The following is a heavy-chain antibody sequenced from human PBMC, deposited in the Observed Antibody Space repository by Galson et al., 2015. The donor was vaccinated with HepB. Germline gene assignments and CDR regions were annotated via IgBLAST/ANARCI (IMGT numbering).Heavy chain of an antibody. J-gene: IGHJ6*02. CDR3: ARDLYQFDYYYGMDI. V-gene: IGHV3-33*01. Sequence: SLRLSCAASGFTFSTYGMHWVRQAPGKGLEWVAIIWYNGSKKFYADSVKGRFTLSRDNSNSTLYLQMDRLRAEDTAVYFCARDLYQFDYYYGMDICGQGTTVTVSS. D-gene: IGHD2-8*01. CDR1: GFTFSTYG. CDR2: IWYNGSKK.